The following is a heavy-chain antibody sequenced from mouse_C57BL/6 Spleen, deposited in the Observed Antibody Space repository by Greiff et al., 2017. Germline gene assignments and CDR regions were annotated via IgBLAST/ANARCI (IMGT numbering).Heavy chain of an antibody. CDR2: IDPSDSYT. CDR3: ARGHWVGGFDY. D-gene: IGHD4-1*01. Sequence: QVQLQQPGAELVMPGASVKLSCKASGYTFTSYWMHWVKQRPGQGLEWIGEIDPSDSYTNYNQKFKGKTTLTVDKSSSTAYMQLSSLTSEDSAVYYCARGHWVGGFDYWGQGTTLTVSS. V-gene: IGHV1-69*01. J-gene: IGHJ2*01. CDR1: GYTFTSYW.